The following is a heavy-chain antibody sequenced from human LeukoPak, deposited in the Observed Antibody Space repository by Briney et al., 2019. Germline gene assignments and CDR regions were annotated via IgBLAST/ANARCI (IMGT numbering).Heavy chain of an antibody. Sequence: PSETLSLTCTVSGGSISSSSYYWGWIRQPPGKGLEWTGSIYYSGSTYYNPTLKSRVTISVDTSKNQFSLKLSSVTAADTAVYYCARVIAAAGTEYFDYWGQGTLVTVSS. CDR3: ARVIAAAGTEYFDY. J-gene: IGHJ4*02. CDR2: IYYSGST. CDR1: GGSISSSSYY. V-gene: IGHV4-39*07. D-gene: IGHD6-13*01.